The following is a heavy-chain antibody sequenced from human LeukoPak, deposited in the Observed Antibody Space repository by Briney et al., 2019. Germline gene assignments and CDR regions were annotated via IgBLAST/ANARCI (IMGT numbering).Heavy chain of an antibody. CDR2: ISSSSSTI. J-gene: IGHJ4*02. D-gene: IGHD3-3*01. CDR3: ARAGDFSFKD. CDR1: GFTFSIYS. V-gene: IGHV3-48*01. Sequence: GGSLRLSCAASGFTFSIYSMTWVRQAPGKGLEWVSYISSSSSTISYADSVKGRFTISRDNAENSLFLQMNSLRAEDTAVYYCARAGDFSFKDWGQGTLVTVSS.